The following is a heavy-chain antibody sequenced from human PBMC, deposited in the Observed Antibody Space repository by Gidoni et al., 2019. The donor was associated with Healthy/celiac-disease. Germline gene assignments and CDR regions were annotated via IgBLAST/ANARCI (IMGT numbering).Heavy chain of an antibody. J-gene: IGHJ4*02. V-gene: IGHV3-30-3*01. CDR2: ISYDGSNK. CDR1: GFTFSSYA. D-gene: IGHD3-10*01. CDR3: ARDLDRELLRY. Sequence: QVQLVESGGGVVQPGRSLRLSCAASGFTFSSYAMHWVRQAPGKGLEWVAVISYDGSNKYYADSVKGRFTISRDNSKNTLYLQMNSLRAEDTAVYYCARDLDRELLRYWGQGTLVTVSS.